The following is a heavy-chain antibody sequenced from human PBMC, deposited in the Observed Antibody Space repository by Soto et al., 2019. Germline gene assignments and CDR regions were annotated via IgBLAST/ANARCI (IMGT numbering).Heavy chain of an antibody. Sequence: EVQLLESGGGLVQPGGSLRISCAASGFTFSAYAMSWVRQAPGRGLEWVSVMSGGGGRTHYADSVKGRFTVSRDNSNNTMYLQMSSVRVEDTAVYYCAKEAKEGSSGFNHPLDPWGQGTQVTVSS. V-gene: IGHV3-23*01. D-gene: IGHD6-19*01. CDR2: MSGGGGRT. CDR1: GFTFSAYA. J-gene: IGHJ5*02. CDR3: AKEAKEGSSGFNHPLDP.